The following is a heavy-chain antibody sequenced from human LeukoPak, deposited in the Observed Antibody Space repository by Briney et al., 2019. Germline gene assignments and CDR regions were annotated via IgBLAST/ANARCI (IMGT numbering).Heavy chain of an antibody. CDR3: ASRYYDSTAYEDDY. V-gene: IGHV1-69*13. CDR1: GGTFSSYA. J-gene: IGHJ4*02. CDR2: IIPIFGTA. Sequence: SVKVSCKASGGTFSSYAISWVRQAPGQGLEWMGGIIPIFGTASYAQKFQGRVTITADESTSTAYMELSSLRSEDTAVYYCASRYYDSTAYEDDYWGQGTLVTVSS. D-gene: IGHD3-22*01.